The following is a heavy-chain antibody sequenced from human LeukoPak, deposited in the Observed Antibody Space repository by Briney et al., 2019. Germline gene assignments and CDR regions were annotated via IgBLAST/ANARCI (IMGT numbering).Heavy chain of an antibody. Sequence: GGSLRLSCAVSGFSLSRYAMSWVRKAPGKGLEWVAVISYDGSNKNYADSVKGRFTISRDNPRNTLYLQMNSLRAEDTAVYYCAREGSSGWYRGYFQHWGQGTLVTVSS. CDR3: AREGSSGWYRGYFQH. CDR1: GFSLSRYA. CDR2: ISYDGSNK. D-gene: IGHD6-19*01. J-gene: IGHJ1*01. V-gene: IGHV3-30*04.